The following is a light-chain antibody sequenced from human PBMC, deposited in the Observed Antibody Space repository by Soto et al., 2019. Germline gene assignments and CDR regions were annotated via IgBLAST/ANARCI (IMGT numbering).Light chain of an antibody. V-gene: IGKV3-20*01. Sequence: IVATQSPESLAASPGCGATLSCRTRRGGGSNLAWYQQKPGQAPRLLIYGASSRTTGIPDRFSGSGSGTDFTLTISRLEPEDFAMYYWQQCGGSPTFGQGTKVDIK. CDR3: QQCGGSPT. CDR2: GAS. CDR1: RGGGSN. J-gene: IGKJ1*01.